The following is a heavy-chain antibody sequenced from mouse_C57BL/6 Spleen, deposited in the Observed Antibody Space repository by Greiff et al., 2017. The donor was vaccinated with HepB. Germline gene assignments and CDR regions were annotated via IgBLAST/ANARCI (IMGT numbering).Heavy chain of an antibody. D-gene: IGHD2-13*01. CDR2: IYPGSGNT. V-gene: IGHV1-76*01. CDR1: GYTFTDYY. Sequence: QVQLQQSGAELVRPGASVKLSCKASGYTFTDYYINWVKQRPGQGLEWIARIYPGSGNTYYNEKFKGKATLTAEKSSSTAYMQLSSLTSEDSAVYFCAREDYLGFAYWGQGTLVTVSA. CDR3: AREDYLGFAY. J-gene: IGHJ3*01.